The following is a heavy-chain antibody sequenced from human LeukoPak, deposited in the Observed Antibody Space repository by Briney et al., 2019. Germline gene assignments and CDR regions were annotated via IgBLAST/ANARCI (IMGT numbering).Heavy chain of an antibody. J-gene: IGHJ6*03. CDR1: GGSMSSYY. V-gene: IGHV4-4*07. CDR2: ICTSVST. Sequence: SETLSLTCTISGGSMSSYYWNWIRQPAGKGLEWIGRICTSVSTKYNPSLKSRVTMSVDTSKNQVSLKLSSVTAADTAVYYCARSTVTTDYYYYYMDVWGKGTTVTVSS. CDR3: ARSTVTTDYYYYYMDV. D-gene: IGHD4-17*01.